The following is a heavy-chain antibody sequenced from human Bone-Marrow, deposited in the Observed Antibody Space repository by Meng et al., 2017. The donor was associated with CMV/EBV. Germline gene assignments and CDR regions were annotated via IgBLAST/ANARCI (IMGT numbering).Heavy chain of an antibody. Sequence: LRLSCTASGFTFSSYAMSWVRQAPGKGLEWVGKINHSGSTNYNPSLKTRFTISVDTSKNQFSLKLSSVTAADTAVYYCALDYSKYRYFDLWGRGTLVTVYS. CDR2: INHSGST. CDR3: ALDYSKYRYFDL. V-gene: IGHV4-34*08. CDR1: GFTFSSYA. J-gene: IGHJ2*01. D-gene: IGHD4-11*01.